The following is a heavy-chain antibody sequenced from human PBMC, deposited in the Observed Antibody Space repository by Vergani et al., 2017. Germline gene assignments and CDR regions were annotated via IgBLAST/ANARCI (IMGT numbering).Heavy chain of an antibody. D-gene: IGHD6-19*01. CDR1: GYIFTDYY. Sequence: QVQLVQSGAEVKKSGASVKVSCKASGYIFTDYYMHWVRQAPGQGLEWMGWINPNSGGTNYAQKFQGRVTMTWDTTISTDYMELSRLRSDDTAVYYCARGGYGSSGWYIADYWGQGTRVTVSS. CDR2: INPNSGGT. J-gene: IGHJ4*02. CDR3: ARGGYGSSGWYIADY. V-gene: IGHV1-2*02.